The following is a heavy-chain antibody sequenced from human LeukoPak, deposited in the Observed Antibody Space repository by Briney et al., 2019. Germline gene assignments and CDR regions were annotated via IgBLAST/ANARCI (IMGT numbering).Heavy chain of an antibody. J-gene: IGHJ3*02. Sequence: SETLSLTCTVSGGSMSGYYWSWIRQPPGKGLEWIGNIYYSGSTKYNPSLKSRATISVDTSKNQFSLKLTSVTAADTAVYYCARLTPMVTVITYHAFDIWGQGTMVTVSS. D-gene: IGHD5-18*01. CDR3: ARLTPMVTVITYHAFDI. CDR2: IYYSGST. V-gene: IGHV4-59*01. CDR1: GGSMSGYY.